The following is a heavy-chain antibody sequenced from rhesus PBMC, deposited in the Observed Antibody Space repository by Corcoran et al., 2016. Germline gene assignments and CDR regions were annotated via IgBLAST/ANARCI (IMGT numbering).Heavy chain of an antibody. V-gene: IGHV4-169*01. J-gene: IGHJ4*01. D-gene: IGHD2-21*01. Sequence: QLQLQESGPGLVKPSETLSVTCAVSGGSISSSYWSWIRKAPGKGLEWIGYIYGSGSSTNYNPSLKSRVTLSVYTSKNQLSLKLSSVTTADTAVYYCARGRISGSRWGQGVLVTVSS. CDR3: ARGRISGSR. CDR1: GGSISSSY. CDR2: IYGSGSST.